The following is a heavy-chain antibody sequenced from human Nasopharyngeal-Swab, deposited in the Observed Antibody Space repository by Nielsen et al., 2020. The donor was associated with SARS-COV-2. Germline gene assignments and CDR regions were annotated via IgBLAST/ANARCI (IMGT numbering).Heavy chain of an antibody. Sequence: GESLKISCAASGFTFSGFWMNWVRQAPGKGLEWVATIKEDGSERSYVDSVKGRFTISRDNAKNSLYLQMNSLRAEDTALYYCAKLETYYYDSSGDYWGQGTLVTVPS. CDR1: GFTFSGFW. J-gene: IGHJ4*02. V-gene: IGHV3-7*03. CDR3: AKLETYYYDSSGDY. D-gene: IGHD3-22*01. CDR2: IKEDGSER.